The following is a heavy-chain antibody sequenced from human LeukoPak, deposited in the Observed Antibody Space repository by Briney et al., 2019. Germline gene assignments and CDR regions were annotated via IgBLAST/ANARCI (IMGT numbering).Heavy chain of an antibody. D-gene: IGHD5-18*01. CDR1: GFTFSSYE. Sequence: PGGSLRLSCAASGFTFSSYEMNWVRQAPGKGLEWVSYISSSSSTIYYADSVKGRFTISRDNAKNSLYLQMNSLRAEDTAVYYCARDHGDTAMVAINWFDPWGQGTLVTVSS. CDR3: ARDHGDTAMVAINWFDP. V-gene: IGHV3-48*01. CDR2: ISSSSSTI. J-gene: IGHJ5*02.